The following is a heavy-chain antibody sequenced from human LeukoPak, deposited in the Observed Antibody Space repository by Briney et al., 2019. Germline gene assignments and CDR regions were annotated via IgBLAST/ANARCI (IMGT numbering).Heavy chain of an antibody. D-gene: IGHD3-22*01. V-gene: IGHV1-69*05. J-gene: IGHJ4*02. CDR3: ARSTYYYDSSGYYYGY. CDR1: GGTFSSYA. Sequence: SVKVSCKASGGTFSSYAISWVRQAPGQGLEWMGGIIPIFGTANYAQKFQGRVTITTDESTSTAYMELSSLRSEDTAVYYCARSTYYYDSSGYYYGYWGQGTLVTVSS. CDR2: IIPIFGTA.